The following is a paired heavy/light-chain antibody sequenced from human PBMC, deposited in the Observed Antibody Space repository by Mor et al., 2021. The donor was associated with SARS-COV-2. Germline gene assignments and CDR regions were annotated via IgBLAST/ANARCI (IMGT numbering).Light chain of an antibody. CDR1: QFVSSSY. Sequence: EIVLTQSPGTLSVSPGERATLSCRPSQFVSSSYLAWYQQKAGQAPRLLIYGASSRATGIPDRFSGSGSGTDFTLTISRLEPEDFAVYYCQQYGSSLGTFGQGTKVEVK. V-gene: IGKV3-20*01. CDR2: GAS. CDR3: QQYGSSLGT. J-gene: IGKJ1*01.
Heavy chain of an antibody. Sequence: EVQLLESGGGLVQPGGSLRLSCAASGFTFSRYAVSWVRQAPGKGLESVSVISGSSGNTYYADSVKGRFTISRDSSKNTLYLQMNSLRAEDSAVYYCAKHYGLESEYNPNYYYQYYMDVWGKGTTVTVSS. CDR2: ISGSSGNT. CDR3: AKHYGLESEYNPNYYYQYYMDV. D-gene: IGHD3-10*01. CDR1: GFTFSRYA. V-gene: IGHV3-23*01. J-gene: IGHJ6*03.